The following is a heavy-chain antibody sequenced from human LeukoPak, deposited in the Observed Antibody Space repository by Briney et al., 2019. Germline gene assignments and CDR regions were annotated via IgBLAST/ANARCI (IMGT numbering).Heavy chain of an antibody. V-gene: IGHV3-30-3*01. Sequence: GGSLRLSCAASGFTFSSYALHWVRQAPGKGPEWVAVISYDGSNKYYADSVKGRFTISRDNSMNTLYLQMNSLRAEDTAVYYCARASQTRSGYHDDYWGQGTLVTVSS. J-gene: IGHJ4*02. D-gene: IGHD3-3*01. CDR2: ISYDGSNK. CDR3: ARASQTRSGYHDDY. CDR1: GFTFSSYA.